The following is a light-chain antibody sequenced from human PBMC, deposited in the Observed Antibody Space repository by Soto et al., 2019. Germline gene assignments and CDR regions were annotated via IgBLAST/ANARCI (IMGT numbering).Light chain of an antibody. CDR3: NSYTTSGPVI. J-gene: IGLJ2*01. CDR1: SSDIGGYNY. CDR2: EVS. V-gene: IGLV2-14*01. Sequence: QSALTQPASVSGSPGQSITISCTGTSSDIGGYNYVSWYQQRSGKAPKLIIYEVSNRPSGVSDRFSGSKSGNTASLTISGLQAEDESDYYCNSYTTSGPVIFGGGTKVTVL.